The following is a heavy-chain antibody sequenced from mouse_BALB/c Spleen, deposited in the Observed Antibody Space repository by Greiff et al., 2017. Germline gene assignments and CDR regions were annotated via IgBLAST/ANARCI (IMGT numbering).Heavy chain of an antibody. J-gene: IGHJ2*01. V-gene: IGHV5-12-2*01. CDR2: ISNGGGST. Sequence: EVHLVESGGGLVQPGGSLKLSCAASGFTFSSYTMSWVRQTPEKRLEWVAYISNGGGSTYYPDTVKGRFTISRDNAKNTLYLQMSSLKSEDTAMYYCARHNYFDYWGQGTTLTVSS. CDR1: GFTFSSYT. CDR3: ARHNYFDY.